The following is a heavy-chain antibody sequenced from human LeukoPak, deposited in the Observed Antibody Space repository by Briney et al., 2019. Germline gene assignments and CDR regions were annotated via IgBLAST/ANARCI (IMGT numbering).Heavy chain of an antibody. Sequence: SETLSLTCTVSGGSISSYYWSWIRQPPGKGLEWIGNISNSGSTNYNPSLRSRVTISIDTSKNQFSLKLSSVTAADTAVYYCARGSSSSFNFDLWGRGTLVTASS. V-gene: IGHV4-59*01. D-gene: IGHD6-13*01. J-gene: IGHJ2*01. CDR3: ARGSSSSFNFDL. CDR2: ISNSGST. CDR1: GGSISSYY.